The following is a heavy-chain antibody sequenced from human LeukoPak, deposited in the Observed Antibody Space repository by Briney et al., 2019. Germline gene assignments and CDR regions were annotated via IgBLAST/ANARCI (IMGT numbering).Heavy chain of an antibody. CDR3: AKEEMGYFDY. D-gene: IGHD5-24*01. CDR2: IRYDGSNK. V-gene: IGHV3-30*02. Sequence: PGGSLRLSCAASGFTFSSCAMHWVRQAPGKGLEWVAFIRYDGSNKYYADSVQGRFTISRDNSKNTLYLQMNSLRAEDTAVYYCAKEEMGYFDYWGQGTLVTVSS. J-gene: IGHJ4*02. CDR1: GFTFSSCA.